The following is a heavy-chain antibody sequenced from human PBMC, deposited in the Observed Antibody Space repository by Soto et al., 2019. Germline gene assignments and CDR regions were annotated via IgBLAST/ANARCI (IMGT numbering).Heavy chain of an antibody. CDR3: ARGQRLHYDFWSGYYTGIHYYGMDV. Sequence: ASVKVSCKASGYTFTSYDINWVRQATGQGLEWMGWMNPNSGNTGYAQKLQGRVTMTRNTSISTAYMELSSLRSEDTAVYYCARGQRLHYDFWSGYYTGIHYYGMDVWGQGTTVTVSS. J-gene: IGHJ6*02. D-gene: IGHD3-3*01. CDR2: MNPNSGNT. CDR1: GYTFTSYD. V-gene: IGHV1-8*01.